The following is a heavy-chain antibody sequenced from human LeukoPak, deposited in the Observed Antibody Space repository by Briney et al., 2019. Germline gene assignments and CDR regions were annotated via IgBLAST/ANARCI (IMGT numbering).Heavy chain of an antibody. V-gene: IGHV4-4*02. Sequence: PGGSLRLSCAASGFPFISYTINWVRQPPGQGLEWIGEISLTGLTHYNPSLESRVTVSLDKSKNQLSLNLTSVTAADTAVYYCSRENGAFSPFGYWGQGTLVTVLS. CDR3: SRENGAFSPFGY. CDR1: GFPFISYTI. J-gene: IGHJ4*02. D-gene: IGHD2-8*01. CDR2: ISLTGLT.